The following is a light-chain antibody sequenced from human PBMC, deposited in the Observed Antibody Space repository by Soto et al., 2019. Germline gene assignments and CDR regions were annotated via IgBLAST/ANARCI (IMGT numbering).Light chain of an antibody. CDR1: QDISNY. CDR3: QQYDNLPTWT. J-gene: IGKJ1*01. Sequence: DIQVTQSPSCLSASVGDRVTITCQASQDISNYLNWYQQKPGKAPKLLIYDASNLETGVPSRFSGSGSGTDFTFTISSLQPEDIATYYCQQYDNLPTWTVGQGTKVDIK. V-gene: IGKV1-33*01. CDR2: DAS.